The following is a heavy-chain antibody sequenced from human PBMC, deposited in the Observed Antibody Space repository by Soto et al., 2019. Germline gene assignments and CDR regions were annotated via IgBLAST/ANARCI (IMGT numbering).Heavy chain of an antibody. Sequence: GASVKVSCKASGYTFTSYAMHWVRQAPGQRLEWMGWINAGNGNTKYSQKFQGRVTITRDTSASTAYMELSSLRSEDTAVYYCARDSSGWYGYFGYWGQGTLVTVSS. V-gene: IGHV1-3*01. J-gene: IGHJ4*02. CDR2: INAGNGNT. CDR3: ARDSSGWYGYFGY. D-gene: IGHD6-19*01. CDR1: GYTFTSYA.